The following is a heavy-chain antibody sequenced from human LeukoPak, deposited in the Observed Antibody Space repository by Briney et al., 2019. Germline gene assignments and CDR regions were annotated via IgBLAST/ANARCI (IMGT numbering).Heavy chain of an antibody. CDR3: ASAYCSSTSCFVLDP. J-gene: IGHJ5*02. V-gene: IGHV1-8*02. Sequence: ASVKVSCKASGYTFTSYDINWVRQATGQGLEWMGWMNPNSGNTGYAQKFQGRVTMTRDTSTSTVYMELSSLRSEDTAVYYCASAYCSSTSCFVLDPWGQGTLVTVSS. CDR1: GYTFTSYD. CDR2: MNPNSGNT. D-gene: IGHD2-2*01.